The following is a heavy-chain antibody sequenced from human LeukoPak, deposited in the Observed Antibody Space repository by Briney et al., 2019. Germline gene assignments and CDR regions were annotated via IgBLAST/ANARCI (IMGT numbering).Heavy chain of an antibody. J-gene: IGHJ6*03. D-gene: IGHD2-2*03. Sequence: GASVKVSCKASGGTFSSYAISWVRQAPGQGLEWMGRTIPIFGTANYAQKFQGRVTITTDESTSTAYMELSSLRSEDTAVYYCARDQLDIVVVPAAMRDYYYYMDVWGKGTTVTVSS. CDR1: GGTFSSYA. CDR2: TIPIFGTA. CDR3: ARDQLDIVVVPAAMRDYYYYMDV. V-gene: IGHV1-69*05.